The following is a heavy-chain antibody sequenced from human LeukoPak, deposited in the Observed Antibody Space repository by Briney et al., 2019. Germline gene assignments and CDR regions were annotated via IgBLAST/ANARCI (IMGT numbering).Heavy chain of an antibody. CDR1: GGSISSSSYY. J-gene: IGHJ4*02. D-gene: IGHD3-22*01. Sequence: SETLSLTCTVSGGSISSSSYYWGWIRQPPGKGLEWIGSMYHSGSTYYSPSLKSRVTISADMSKNQFSLKLNSVTAADTAVYYCARIPIVVVPGFFDSWGQGTLVTVSS. CDR2: MYHSGST. V-gene: IGHV4-39*01. CDR3: ARIPIVVVPGFFDS.